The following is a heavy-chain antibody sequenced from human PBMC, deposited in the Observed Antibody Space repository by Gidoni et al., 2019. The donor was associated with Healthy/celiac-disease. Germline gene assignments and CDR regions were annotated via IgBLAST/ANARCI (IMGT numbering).Heavy chain of an antibody. CDR1: GGSISSGGYS. D-gene: IGHD4-17*01. CDR2: IYHSGST. CDR3: AGYGVTTSHHDAFDI. Sequence: QLQLQESGSGLVKPSQTLSLTCAVSGGSISSGGYSWSWIRQPPGKGLEWIGYIYHSGSTYYNPSLKSRVTISVDRSKNQFSLKLSSVTAADTAVYYCAGYGVTTSHHDAFDIWGQGTMVTVSS. J-gene: IGHJ3*02. V-gene: IGHV4-30-2*01.